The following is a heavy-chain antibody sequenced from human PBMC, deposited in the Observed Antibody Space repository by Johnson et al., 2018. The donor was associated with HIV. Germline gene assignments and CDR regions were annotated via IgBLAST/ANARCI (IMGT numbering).Heavy chain of an antibody. V-gene: IGHV3-30*02. CDR3: AKEGDITAGPWGLGDI. D-gene: IGHD6-6*01. Sequence: QVQLVESGGGLVQQGGSLRLSCAASRFTFSSYWMHWVRQAPGKGLEWVAFIRYDGSNEYYADSVKGRFTISRDNSKNTLYLQMNSLRAEDTAVFYCAKEGDITAGPWGLGDIWGQGTMVTVSS. J-gene: IGHJ3*02. CDR2: IRYDGSNE. CDR1: RFTFSSYW.